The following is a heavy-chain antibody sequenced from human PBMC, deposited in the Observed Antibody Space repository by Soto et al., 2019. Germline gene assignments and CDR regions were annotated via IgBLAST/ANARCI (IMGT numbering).Heavy chain of an antibody. D-gene: IGHD5-18*01. V-gene: IGHV1-69*13. Sequence: ASVKVSCKASGGTFSSYAISWVRQAPGQGLEWMGGIIPIFGTANYAQKFQGRVTITADESTGTAYMELSSLRSEDTAVYYCARGLGDTAMAAVYYYYGMDGWGQGTTVTVSS. CDR3: ARGLGDTAMAAVYYYYGMDG. CDR2: IIPIFGTA. CDR1: GGTFSSYA. J-gene: IGHJ6*02.